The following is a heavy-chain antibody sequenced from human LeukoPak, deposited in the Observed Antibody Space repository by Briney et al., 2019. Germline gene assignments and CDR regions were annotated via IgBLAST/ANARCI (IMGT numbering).Heavy chain of an antibody. CDR1: GYTFTSYG. CDR3: ARDLPKRAYYYGSGSTHFDY. D-gene: IGHD3-10*01. CDR2: ISAYNGNT. J-gene: IGHJ4*02. Sequence: GASVKVSCKASGYTFTSYGISWVRQAPGQGLEWMGWISAYNGNTNYAQKLQGRVTMTTDTSTSTAYMELRSLRSDDTAVYYCARDLPKRAYYYGSGSTHFDYWGQGTLVTVSS. V-gene: IGHV1-18*01.